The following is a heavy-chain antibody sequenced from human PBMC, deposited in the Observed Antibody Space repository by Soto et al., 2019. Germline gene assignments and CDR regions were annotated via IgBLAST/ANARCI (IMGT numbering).Heavy chain of an antibody. Sequence: PGGSLRLSCAGSGLTFGTYSMNWVRQAAGKGLEWIAYISYDSDTIQYADSVKGRFTISRDNAKNSLYLQTNSLRDEDTAVYYCARLYYDYVWGQGTTVTVSS. CDR2: ISYDSDTI. CDR3: ARLYYDYV. V-gene: IGHV3-48*02. D-gene: IGHD3-3*01. CDR1: GLTFGTYS. J-gene: IGHJ6*02.